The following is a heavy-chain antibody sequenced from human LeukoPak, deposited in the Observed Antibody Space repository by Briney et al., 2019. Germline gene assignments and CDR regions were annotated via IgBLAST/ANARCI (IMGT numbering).Heavy chain of an antibody. D-gene: IGHD3-16*01. J-gene: IGHJ4*02. CDR3: ARELWQSFDY. Sequence: GASVKVSCKASGYTFTSYDINWVRQATGQGLEWMGWMNPNSGNTNYAQKLQGRVTMTTDTSTSTAYMELRSLRSDDTAVYYCARELWQSFDYWGQGTLVTVSS. V-gene: IGHV1-18*01. CDR1: GYTFTSYD. CDR2: MNPNSGNT.